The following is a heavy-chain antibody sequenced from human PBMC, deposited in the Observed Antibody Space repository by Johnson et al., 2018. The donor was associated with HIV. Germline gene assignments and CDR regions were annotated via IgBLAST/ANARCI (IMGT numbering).Heavy chain of an antibody. Sequence: EKLVESGGSVVRPGGSLRLSCLGTGFIFENYGMSWVRQAPGKGLQWVSGINWYGDTTTYADSVKGRFTVSRDTAKRPLYLQLNSLRYDDTALYYCATLTGRSRAFGIWGRGTMGTVSS. CDR3: ATLTGRSRAFGI. CDR2: INWYGDTT. D-gene: IGHD3-10*01. J-gene: IGHJ3*02. V-gene: IGHV3-20*04. CDR1: GFIFENYG.